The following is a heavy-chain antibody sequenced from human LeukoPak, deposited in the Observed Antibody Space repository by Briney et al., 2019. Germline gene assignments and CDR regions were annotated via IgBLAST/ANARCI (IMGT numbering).Heavy chain of an antibody. V-gene: IGHV3-33*06. CDR3: AKDLAAAGALDY. D-gene: IGHD6-13*01. CDR1: GFTFSSYG. J-gene: IGHJ4*02. Sequence: PGRSLRLSCAVSGFTFSSYGMHWVRQAPGKGLEWVAVIWYDGSNKYYADSVKGRFTISRDNSKNTLYLQMNSLRAEDTAVYYCAKDLAAAGALDYWGQGTLVTVSS. CDR2: IWYDGSNK.